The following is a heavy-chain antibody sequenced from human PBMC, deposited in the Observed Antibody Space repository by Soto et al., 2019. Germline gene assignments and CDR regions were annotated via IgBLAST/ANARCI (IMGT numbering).Heavy chain of an antibody. CDR1: GFTFSSYA. V-gene: IGHV3-30-3*01. D-gene: IGHD3-3*01. J-gene: IGHJ6*02. CDR2: ISYDGSNK. CDR3: AREAGITIFGVVIIPPGYYYYYGMDV. Sequence: QVQLVESGGGVVQPGRSLILYCAASGFTFSSYAMHWVRQAPGKGLGWVAVISYDGSNKYYADSVKGRFTISRDNSKNTLYLQMNSLRAEDTAVYYCAREAGITIFGVVIIPPGYYYYYGMDVWGQGTTVTVSS.